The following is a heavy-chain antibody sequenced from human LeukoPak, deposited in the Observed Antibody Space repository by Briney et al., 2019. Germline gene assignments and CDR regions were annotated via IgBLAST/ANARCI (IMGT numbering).Heavy chain of an antibody. CDR1: SYTFSNFG. J-gene: IGHJ4*02. D-gene: IGHD2-2*01. CDR3: ARDGTSTDDY. V-gene: IGHV1-18*01. CDR2: ISGNNDNP. Sequence: PGASVKVSCKASSYTFSNFGISWVRQAPGQGLEWMGWISGNNDNPNYGQKFQGRFTMTTDSSTSTAYMELRNLRSDDTAVYYCARDGTSTDDYWGQGTLVTVSS.